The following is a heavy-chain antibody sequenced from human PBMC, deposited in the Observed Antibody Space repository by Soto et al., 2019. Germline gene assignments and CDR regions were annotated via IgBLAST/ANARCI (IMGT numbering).Heavy chain of an antibody. Sequence: QVQLVQSGVEVKKPGASVKVSCKASGYTFTSYAMHWVRQAPGQRLECMGWINAGNGDTRYSQKFQGRVTFTRDTSESTAYMELSSLRSEDTAVYYCARDPIVRAVTVPGYWGQGTLFPVSS. CDR1: GYTFTSYA. CDR2: INAGNGDT. D-gene: IGHD3-10*01. CDR3: ARDPIVRAVTVPGY. J-gene: IGHJ4*02. V-gene: IGHV1-3*01.